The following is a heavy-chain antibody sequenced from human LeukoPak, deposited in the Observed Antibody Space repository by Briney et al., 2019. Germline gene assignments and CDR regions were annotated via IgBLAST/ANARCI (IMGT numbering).Heavy chain of an antibody. V-gene: IGHV4-4*02. D-gene: IGHD4-17*01. CDR2: VYHSGTT. CDR1: GGSISSSNW. J-gene: IGHJ4*02. CDR3: ARGEDGTGDYRPTYFDS. Sequence: PSETLSLTCAVSGGSISSSNWWNWVRQPPGKGLEWIGEVYHSGTTNYNPSLKSRVTISVDTSKKQFSLNLTSVTAADTAVYYCARGEDGTGDYRPTYFDSWGQGTLVTVSS.